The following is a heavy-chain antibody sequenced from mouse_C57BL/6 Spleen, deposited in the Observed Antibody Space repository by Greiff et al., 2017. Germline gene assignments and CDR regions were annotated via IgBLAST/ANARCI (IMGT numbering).Heavy chain of an antibody. Sequence: DVMLVESGGGLVQPGGSLKLSCAASGFTFSDYYMYWVRQTPEKRLEWVAYISNGGGSTYYPDTVKGRFTISRDNAKNTLYLQMSRLKSEDTAMYYSARHSYYSNYVGGYFDYWGQGTTLTVSS. V-gene: IGHV5-12*01. J-gene: IGHJ2*01. CDR3: ARHSYYSNYVGGYFDY. CDR2: ISNGGGST. CDR1: GFTFSDYY. D-gene: IGHD2-5*01.